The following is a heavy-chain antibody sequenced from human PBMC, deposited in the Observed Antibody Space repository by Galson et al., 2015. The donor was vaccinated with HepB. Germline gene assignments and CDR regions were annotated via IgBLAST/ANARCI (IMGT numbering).Heavy chain of an antibody. CDR2: ISGSGGST. CDR1: GFTFSSYA. J-gene: IGHJ4*02. V-gene: IGHV3-23*01. Sequence: SMRLSCAASGFTFSSYAMSWVRQAPGKGLEWVSAISGSGGSTYYADSVKGRFTISRDNSKNTLYLQMNSLRAEDTAVYYCARPGPAWRYYDQNPDTKSDYWGQGTLVTASS. CDR3: ARPGPAWRYYDQNPDTKSDY. D-gene: IGHD3-22*01.